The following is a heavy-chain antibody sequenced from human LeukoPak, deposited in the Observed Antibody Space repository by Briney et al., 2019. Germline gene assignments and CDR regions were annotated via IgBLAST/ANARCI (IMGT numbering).Heavy chain of an antibody. CDR3: ARLGDCSSTSCYWSFDY. Sequence: ESLKISCKGSGYSFTSYWIGWVRQMPGKGLEYMGIIYPGDSDTRYSPSFQGQVTISADKSISTAYLQWSSLKASDTAMYYCARLGDCSSTSCYWSFDYWGQGTLVTVSS. J-gene: IGHJ4*02. CDR2: IYPGDSDT. V-gene: IGHV5-51*01. D-gene: IGHD2-2*01. CDR1: GYSFTSYW.